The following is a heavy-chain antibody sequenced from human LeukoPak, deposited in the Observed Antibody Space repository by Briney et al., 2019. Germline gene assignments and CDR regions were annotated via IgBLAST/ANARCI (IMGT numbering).Heavy chain of an antibody. V-gene: IGHV3-74*01. D-gene: IGHD3-9*01. CDR1: GFAFSSYW. Sequence: GGSLRLSCAASGFAFSSYWMHWVRQDPRKGLVWVSRINGDGRNINYADSVRGRFTISRDNAKNTLFLQMNTLRVEDTAVYYCTRDLMDYDVSTGLHHYYMDVWGQGTTVTVSS. CDR2: INGDGRNI. CDR3: TRDLMDYDVSTGLHHYYMDV. J-gene: IGHJ6*02.